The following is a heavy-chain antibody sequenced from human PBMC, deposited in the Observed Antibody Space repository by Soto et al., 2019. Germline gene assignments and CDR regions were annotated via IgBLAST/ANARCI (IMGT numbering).Heavy chain of an antibody. Sequence: PGGSLRLSCAAAGFTSSGYEMNWALKAPGKGLEWVSYMSSSGSTIYYADSVKARFTISRDNAKNSLYLQMNTLRAEDTAVYYCAREGSIPQWPGDPPHSYYYGMNVCGQRPRV. J-gene: IGHJ6*01. CDR3: AREGSIPQWPGDPPHSYYYGMNV. CDR2: MSSSGSTI. V-gene: IGHV3-48*03. CDR1: GFTSSGYE. D-gene: IGHD6-19*01.